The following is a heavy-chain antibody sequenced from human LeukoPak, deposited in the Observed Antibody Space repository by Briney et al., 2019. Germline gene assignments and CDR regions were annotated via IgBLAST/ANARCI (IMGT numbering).Heavy chain of an antibody. V-gene: IGHV4-39*01. Sequence: TTSETLSLTCTVSGGSISRSSYYWGWIRQTPGKGLEWIGSIYYRGSTYYKSSLKSRVTISVDTSKNRFSLKLTSVTAADTAVFYCARLPQRSDVLTSYANSFDYWGQGTLVAVSS. CDR1: GGSISRSSYY. D-gene: IGHD3-9*01. CDR2: IYYRGST. CDR3: ARLPQRSDVLTSYANSFDY. J-gene: IGHJ4*02.